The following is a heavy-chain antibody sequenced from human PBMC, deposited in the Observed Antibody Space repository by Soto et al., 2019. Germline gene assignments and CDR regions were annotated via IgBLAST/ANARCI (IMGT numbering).Heavy chain of an antibody. Sequence: ASVKVSCEASGYTFTSYYMHWVRQAHGQGLEWMGIINPSGGSTSYAQKFQGRVTMTRDTSTSTVYMELSSLRSEDTAVYYCARDIVPRDGYKPYYYYGMAVWGQGTTVTVSS. J-gene: IGHJ6*02. D-gene: IGHD5-12*01. CDR3: ARDIVPRDGYKPYYYYGMAV. CDR1: GYTFTSYY. V-gene: IGHV1-46*01. CDR2: INPSGGST.